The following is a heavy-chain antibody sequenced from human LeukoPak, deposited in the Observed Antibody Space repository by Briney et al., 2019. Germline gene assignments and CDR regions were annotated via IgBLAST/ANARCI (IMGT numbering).Heavy chain of an antibody. D-gene: IGHD3-22*01. CDR1: GFTFSSYA. Sequence: QTGGSLRLSCAASGFTFSSYAMSWVRQAPGKGLEWVSAISGSGGSTYYADSVKGRFTISRDNSKNTLYLQMNSLRAEDTAVYYCAKDPDDSSGYYYFPYYFDYWGQETLVTVSS. V-gene: IGHV3-23*01. J-gene: IGHJ4*02. CDR3: AKDPDDSSGYYYFPYYFDY. CDR2: ISGSGGST.